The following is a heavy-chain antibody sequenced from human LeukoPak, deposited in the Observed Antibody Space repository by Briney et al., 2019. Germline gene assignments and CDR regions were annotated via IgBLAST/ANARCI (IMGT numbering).Heavy chain of an antibody. V-gene: IGHV1-69*04. Sequence: SVKVSCKASGGTFSSYAISWVRQAPGQGLEWMGRIIPILGIANYAQKFQGRVTITADKSTSTAYMELSSLRSEDTAVYYCGRGAGSYYHDPLDYWGQGTLVTVSS. J-gene: IGHJ4*02. CDR1: GGTFSSYA. D-gene: IGHD3-10*01. CDR3: GRGAGSYYHDPLDY. CDR2: IIPILGIA.